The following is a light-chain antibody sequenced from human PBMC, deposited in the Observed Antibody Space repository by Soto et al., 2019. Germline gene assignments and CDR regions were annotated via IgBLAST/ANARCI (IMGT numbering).Light chain of an antibody. Sequence: EIVLTQSPGTLSLSPGERATLSCRASQTVSRSALAWYQQKPGQAPRLLIYDASNRATGIPARFSGSGSGTDFTLTISSLEPEDFAVYYCQQRSNWPTFGQGTKVDIK. CDR3: QQRSNWPT. CDR2: DAS. J-gene: IGKJ1*01. CDR1: QTVSRSA. V-gene: IGKV3D-20*02.